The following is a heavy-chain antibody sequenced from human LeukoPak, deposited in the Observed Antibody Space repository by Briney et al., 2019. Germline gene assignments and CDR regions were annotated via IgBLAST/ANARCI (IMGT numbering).Heavy chain of an antibody. CDR3: ARESGSVTSEVDFDY. CDR2: IRSKANHYAT. J-gene: IGHJ4*02. D-gene: IGHD4-17*01. Sequence: GGSLRLSCAASGFTFSGSAMHWVRQASGKGLEWVGRIRSKANHYATAYAASVKGRFTVSRDDSKNTAYLQMNSLKTEDTAVYYCARESGSVTSEVDFDYWGQGTLVTVSS. V-gene: IGHV3-73*01. CDR1: GFTFSGSA.